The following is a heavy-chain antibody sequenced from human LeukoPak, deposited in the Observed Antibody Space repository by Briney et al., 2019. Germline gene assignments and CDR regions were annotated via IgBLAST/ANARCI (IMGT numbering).Heavy chain of an antibody. J-gene: IGHJ4*02. CDR2: ISYDGSNK. D-gene: IGHD5-18*01. CDR1: GFTFSSYG. CDR3: AKDIDNSGNSYVFDY. Sequence: GGSLRLSCAASGFTFSSYGMHWVRQAPGKGLEWVAVISYDGSNKYYADSVKGRFTISRDNSKNTLYLQMNSLRAEDTAVYYCAKDIDNSGNSYVFDYWGQGTLVTVSS. V-gene: IGHV3-30*18.